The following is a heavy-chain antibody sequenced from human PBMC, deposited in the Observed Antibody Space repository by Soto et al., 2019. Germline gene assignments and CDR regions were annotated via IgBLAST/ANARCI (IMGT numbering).Heavy chain of an antibody. Sequence: SETLSLTCAVSGGSISSGGYSWSWIRQPPGKGLECIGYIYHSVSTYYNPSLKSRVTISVDRSKNQFSLKLGSVTAADTAVYYCARVPDRWGQGTLVTVSS. V-gene: IGHV4-30-2*01. J-gene: IGHJ5*02. D-gene: IGHD2-2*01. CDR1: GGSISSGGYS. CDR2: IYHSVST. CDR3: ARVPDR.